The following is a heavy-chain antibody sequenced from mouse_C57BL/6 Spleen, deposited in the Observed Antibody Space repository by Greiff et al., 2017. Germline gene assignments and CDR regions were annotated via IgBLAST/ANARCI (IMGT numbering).Heavy chain of an antibody. J-gene: IGHJ3*01. V-gene: IGHV1-18*01. Sequence: EVKLEESGPELVKPGASVKIPCKASGYTFTDYNMDWVKQSHGKSLEWIGDINPNNGGTIYNQKFKGKATLTVDKSSSTAYMELRSLTSEDTAVYYCARSKGYGFAYWGQGTLVTVSA. D-gene: IGHD2-2*01. CDR2: INPNNGGT. CDR3: ARSKGYGFAY. CDR1: GYTFTDYN.